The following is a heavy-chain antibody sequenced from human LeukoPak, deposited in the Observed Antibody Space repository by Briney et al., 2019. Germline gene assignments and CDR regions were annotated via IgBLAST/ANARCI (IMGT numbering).Heavy chain of an antibody. V-gene: IGHV4-59*01. CDR2: IYYSGST. CDR1: GGSIRSYY. J-gene: IGHJ4*02. CDR3: ARGPTRQYFDY. Sequence: PSETLSLTCTVSGGSIRSYYWSWIRQPPGKGLEWIGYIYYSGSTNYNPSLKSRVTISVDTSKNQFSLKLSSVTAADTAVYYCARGPTRQYFDYWGQGTLVTVSS. D-gene: IGHD6-6*01.